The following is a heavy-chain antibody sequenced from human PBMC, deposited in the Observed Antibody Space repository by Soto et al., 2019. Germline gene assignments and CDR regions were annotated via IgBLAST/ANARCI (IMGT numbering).Heavy chain of an antibody. CDR1: GGSFSGYY. J-gene: IGHJ4*02. CDR2: INHSRST. CDR3: AKGSGYYGFSY. D-gene: IGHD3-22*01. Sequence: SETRSLTCAVYGGSFSGYYRSWIRQPPGKGLEWIGEINHSRSTNYNPSLKSRVTKSVDTSKNQFSLKLSSVTGADTAVYYCAKGSGYYGFSYWGQGTLVTVSS. V-gene: IGHV4-34*01.